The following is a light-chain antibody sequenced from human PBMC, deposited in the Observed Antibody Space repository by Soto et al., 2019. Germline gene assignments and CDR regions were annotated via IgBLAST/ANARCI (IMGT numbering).Light chain of an antibody. V-gene: IGLV1-40*01. Sequence: QSVLTQPHSVSGAPGHRVTISCTGSSSNIASGYDVHWYQQLPGTAPKLLISGNTDRPSGVPDRFSGSKSGTSASLAITGLQTQDEADYNCQSYDINLGVVVFGGGTKLTVL. CDR1: SSNIASGYD. CDR3: QSYDINLGVVV. J-gene: IGLJ2*01. CDR2: GNT.